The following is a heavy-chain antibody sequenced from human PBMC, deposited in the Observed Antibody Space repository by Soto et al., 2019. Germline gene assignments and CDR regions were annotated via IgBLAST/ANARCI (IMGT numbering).Heavy chain of an antibody. CDR3: ARLVAAGGVDLFDY. V-gene: IGHV3-7*05. D-gene: IGHD6-13*01. CDR1: GLTFSNYW. CDR2: IKEDGSEK. J-gene: IGHJ4*02. Sequence: EVQLVESGGGLVQPGGSLRLSCAASGLTFSNYWMTWVRQAPGKGLEWLANIKEDGSEKYHVDSVKGRFTASRDNAKKSLYLQMDSLRAEDTAVYYCARLVAAGGVDLFDYWGQGTLVTVSP.